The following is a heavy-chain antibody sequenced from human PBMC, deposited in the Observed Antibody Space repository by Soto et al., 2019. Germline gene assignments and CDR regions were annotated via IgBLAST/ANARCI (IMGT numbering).Heavy chain of an antibody. CDR1: GGSISSYY. CDR2: IYYSGST. Sequence: SETLSLTCTVSGGSISSYYWSWIRQPPGKGLEWIGYIYYSGSTNYNPSLKSRVTMSVDTSKNQFSLKLSSVTAADTAVYYCAREGYSYGPEYYYYYYMDVWGKGTTVTVSS. CDR3: AREGYSYGPEYYYYYYMDV. J-gene: IGHJ6*03. D-gene: IGHD5-18*01. V-gene: IGHV4-59*01.